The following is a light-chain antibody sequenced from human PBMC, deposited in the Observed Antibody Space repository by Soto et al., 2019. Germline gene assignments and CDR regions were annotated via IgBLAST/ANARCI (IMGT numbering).Light chain of an antibody. V-gene: IGLV2-14*01. CDR1: SSDVGAHDF. CDR2: EVT. CDR3: NSYTLSRTVI. Sequence: QSALTQPASVSGSPGQSFTISCSGTSSDVGAHDFVSWYQHHPDKAPKVIIFEVTKRPSGVSNRFSGSKTGNTASLTISGLQAEDEADYYCNSYTLSRTVIFGGGTKVTVL. J-gene: IGLJ2*01.